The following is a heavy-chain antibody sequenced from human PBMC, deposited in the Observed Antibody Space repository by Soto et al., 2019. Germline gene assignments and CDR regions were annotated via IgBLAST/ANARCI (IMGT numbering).Heavy chain of an antibody. Sequence: QVQLVEPGGGLVKPGGSLRLSCAASGFTFSDYYMSWIRQAPGKGLEWVSYISSRRSTIFYADSVKGRFTISRDNVKNSLYLQMNSLRAEDTAVYYCASGTNGAFFVYWGQGILVTVSS. CDR3: ASGTNGAFFVY. J-gene: IGHJ4*02. CDR1: GFTFSDYY. V-gene: IGHV3-11*01. D-gene: IGHD2-8*01. CDR2: ISSRRSTI.